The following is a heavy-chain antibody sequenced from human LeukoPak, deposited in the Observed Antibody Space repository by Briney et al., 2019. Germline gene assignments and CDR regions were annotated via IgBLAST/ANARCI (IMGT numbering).Heavy chain of an antibody. Sequence: PSETLSLTCAVSGGSISSGGYSWSWIRQPPGKGLEWIGYIYYSGSTYYNPSLKSRVTISVDTSKNQFSLKLSSVTAADTAVYYCARGVWDLPGLDYWGQGTLITVSS. CDR3: ARGVWDLPGLDY. CDR2: IYYSGST. CDR1: GGSISSGGYS. J-gene: IGHJ4*02. V-gene: IGHV4-30-2*03. D-gene: IGHD1-26*01.